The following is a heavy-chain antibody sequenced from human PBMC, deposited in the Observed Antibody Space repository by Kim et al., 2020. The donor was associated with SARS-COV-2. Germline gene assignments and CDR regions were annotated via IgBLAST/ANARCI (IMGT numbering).Heavy chain of an antibody. CDR1: GFTFSSYW. D-gene: IGHD6-13*01. CDR2: IKQDGSEK. J-gene: IGHJ1*01. CDR3: ARDYEKPGIAAAGVY. Sequence: GGSLRLSCAASGFTFSSYWMSWVRQAPGKGLEWVANIKQDGSEKYYVDSVKVRFTISRDNAKNSLYLQMNSLRAEDTAVYYCARDYEKPGIAAAGVYWDQGTLVSGS. V-gene: IGHV3-7*01.